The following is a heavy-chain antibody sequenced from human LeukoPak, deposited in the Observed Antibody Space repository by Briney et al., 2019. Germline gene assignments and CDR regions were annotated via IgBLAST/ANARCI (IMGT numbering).Heavy chain of an antibody. J-gene: IGHJ3*02. CDR1: GFTFDDYT. Sequence: PGGSLRLSCAASGFTFDDYTMHWVRQAPGKGLEWVSLISWDGGSTYYADSVKGRFTISRDNSKNSLYLQMNSLRAEDTAVYYCASLFLCYGCSRSSDDFDIWGQGTMVTVSS. CDR3: ASLFLCYGCSRSSDDFDI. D-gene: IGHD6-6*01. CDR2: ISWDGGST. V-gene: IGHV3-43*01.